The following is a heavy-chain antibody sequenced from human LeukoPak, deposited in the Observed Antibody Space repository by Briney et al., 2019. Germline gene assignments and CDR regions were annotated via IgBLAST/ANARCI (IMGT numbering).Heavy chain of an antibody. CDR1: GFTFSDAW. J-gene: IGHJ4*02. V-gene: IGHV3-15*01. CDR2: IKRKVDGETT. D-gene: IGHD7-27*01. Sequence: GGSRRRSCTASGFTFSDAWLTWVRLAPGKGLEWIGRIKRKVDGETTDYAAPVKDRFTISRDDSKKTLYLHMNSLKSEDTAVYYCALGLGKTDSDYWGQGTLVTVSS. CDR3: ALGLGKTDSDY.